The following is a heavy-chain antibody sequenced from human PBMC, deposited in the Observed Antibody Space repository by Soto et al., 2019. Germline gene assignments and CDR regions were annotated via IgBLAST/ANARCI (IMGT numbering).Heavy chain of an antibody. J-gene: IGHJ4*02. CDR3: ARDLMPNDRGLGDLAY. Sequence: GGSLRLSCVASGFTFNKYSMNWVRQAPGKGLEWVSSITSKTGDQYYAASVEGRFIISRDNTKNSLSLQVTSLRDEDTAVYYCARDLMPNDRGLGDLAYWGQGTLVTSPQ. D-gene: IGHD3-22*01. V-gene: IGHV3-21*06. CDR1: GFTFNKYS. CDR2: ITSKTGDQ.